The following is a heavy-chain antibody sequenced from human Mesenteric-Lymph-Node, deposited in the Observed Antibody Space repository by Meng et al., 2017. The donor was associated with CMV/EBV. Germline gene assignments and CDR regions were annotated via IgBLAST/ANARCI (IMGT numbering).Heavy chain of an antibody. CDR2: INPDGSEK. D-gene: IGHD2-2*01. Sequence: GGSLRLSCAASGFTFSRFWMAWVRQPPGKGPEWVADINPDGSEKHCVDSVRGRFTISRDNAKNSLYLQMNNLRAEDTALYYCTKTYCSSTFCYNYFDYWGQGTLVTVSS. CDR3: TKTYCSSTFCYNYFDY. CDR1: GFTFSRFW. V-gene: IGHV3-7*03. J-gene: IGHJ4*02.